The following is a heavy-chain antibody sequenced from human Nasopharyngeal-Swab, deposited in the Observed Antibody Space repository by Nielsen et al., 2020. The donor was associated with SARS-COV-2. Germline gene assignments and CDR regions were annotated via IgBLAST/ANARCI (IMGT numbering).Heavy chain of an antibody. D-gene: IGHD6-6*01. CDR2: INHSGST. V-gene: IGHV4-34*01. J-gene: IGHJ5*02. CDR3: ARGAHSSSSGVGNWFDP. Sequence: RQAPGKGLEWIGEINHSGSTNYNPSLKSRVTISVDTSKNQFPLKLSSVTAADTAVYYCARGAHSSSSGVGNWFDPWGQGTLVTVSS.